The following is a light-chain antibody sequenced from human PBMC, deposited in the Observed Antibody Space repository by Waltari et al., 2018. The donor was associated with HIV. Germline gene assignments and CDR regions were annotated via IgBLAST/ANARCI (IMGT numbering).Light chain of an antibody. Sequence: QSVLTQPPSVSGAPGQRVTISCRGSSSNLGGKQHVHWYQQLPGAAPKLLIYANTNRPSGVPDRFSGSKSGTSASLAITGLRAEDEADYYCQSYDTSLSGYVFGTGTKVTVL. J-gene: IGLJ1*01. CDR3: QSYDTSLSGYV. CDR2: ANT. CDR1: SSNLGGKQH. V-gene: IGLV1-40*01.